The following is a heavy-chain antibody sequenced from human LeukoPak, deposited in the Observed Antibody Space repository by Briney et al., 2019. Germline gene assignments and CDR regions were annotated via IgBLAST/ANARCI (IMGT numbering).Heavy chain of an antibody. V-gene: IGHV3-74*01. CDR1: RFTFCSYF. Sequence: RGSPSRSFAASRFTFCSYFMDSVRQAPGKGLVWVSRINSDGSSTSYADSVKGRFTISRDNAKNTLYLQMNSLRAEDTAVYYCVRRNYWGRGTLVTVSS. J-gene: IGHJ4*02. CDR3: VRRNY. CDR2: INSDGSST.